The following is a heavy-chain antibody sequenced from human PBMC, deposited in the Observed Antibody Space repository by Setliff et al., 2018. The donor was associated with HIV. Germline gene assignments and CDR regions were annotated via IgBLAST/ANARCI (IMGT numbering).Heavy chain of an antibody. Sequence: SETLSLTCTVSGGPISSGTYYWGWIRQPPGKGLEYIGTMYYSGSTYYNPSLRSRVTISVDTSKNHISLRLSSVTAADTAVYYCARHVTVVAYFETLAGSFNYWGQGTLVTVSS. D-gene: IGHD2-21*01. CDR1: GGPISSGTYY. J-gene: IGHJ4*02. V-gene: IGHV4-39*01. CDR3: ARHVTVVAYFETLAGSFNY. CDR2: MYYSGST.